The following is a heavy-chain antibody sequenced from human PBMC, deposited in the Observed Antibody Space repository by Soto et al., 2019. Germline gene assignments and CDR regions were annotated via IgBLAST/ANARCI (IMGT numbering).Heavy chain of an antibody. J-gene: IGHJ6*03. CDR2: INAGNGNT. CDR1: GYTFTSYA. D-gene: IGHD3-3*01. CDR3: ARGSERITIFGVVIIPLYDYYYYMDV. Sequence: ASVKVSCKASGYTFTSYAMHWVRQAPGQRLEWMGWINAGNGNTKYSQKFQGRVTITRDTSPSTAYMELSSLRSEDTAVYYCARGSERITIFGVVIIPLYDYYYYMDVWGKGTTVTVSS. V-gene: IGHV1-3*01.